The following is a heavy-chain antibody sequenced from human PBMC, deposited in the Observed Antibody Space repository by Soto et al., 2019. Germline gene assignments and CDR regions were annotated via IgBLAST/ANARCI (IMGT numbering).Heavy chain of an antibody. CDR1: GLSLSTSGVG. D-gene: IGHD6-13*01. V-gene: IGHV2-5*02. J-gene: IGHJ6*02. Sequence: QITLKESGPTLVKPTQTLTLTCTFPGLSLSTSGVGVGWIRQPPGEALEWLALIYWDDDKRYSPSLKSRLTITKDTSKTKVVLTITNMDPVDTATYYYAHAGYSSSWYLDGMDVWGQGTTVTVSS. CDR2: IYWDDDK. CDR3: AHAGYSSSWYLDGMDV.